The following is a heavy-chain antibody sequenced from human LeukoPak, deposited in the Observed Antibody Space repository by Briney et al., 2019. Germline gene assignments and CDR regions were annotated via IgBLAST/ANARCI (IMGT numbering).Heavy chain of an antibody. Sequence: SETLSLTCTVSGGSISSYYWSWIRQPPGKGLEWIGYIYYSGSTNYNPSLKSRVTISVDTSKNQFSLKLSSVTAADTAVYYCARVSVRAIWFGEPLGWFDPWGQGTLVTVSS. J-gene: IGHJ5*02. CDR1: GGSISSYY. D-gene: IGHD3-10*01. V-gene: IGHV4-59*12. CDR2: IYYSGST. CDR3: ARVSVRAIWFGEPLGWFDP.